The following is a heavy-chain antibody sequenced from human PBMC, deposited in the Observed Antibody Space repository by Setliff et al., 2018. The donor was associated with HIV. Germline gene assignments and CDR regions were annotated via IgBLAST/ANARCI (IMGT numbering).Heavy chain of an antibody. V-gene: IGHV4-39*01. CDR1: GGSVDSRDYY. J-gene: IGHJ3*02. CDR2: ILYGGTT. Sequence: PSETLSLTCAVSGGSVDSRDYYWGWIRQPPGKGLEWIGNILYGGTTYYTPSLKSRVSISVDTSRNQFSLRLNSVTAADTAVYYCARPTTGLGGGAAFDIWGKGTMVTVSS. D-gene: IGHD2-8*01. CDR3: ARPTTGLGGGAAFDI.